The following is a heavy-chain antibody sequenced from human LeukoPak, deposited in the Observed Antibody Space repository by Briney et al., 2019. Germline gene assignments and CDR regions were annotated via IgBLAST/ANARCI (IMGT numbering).Heavy chain of an antibody. V-gene: IGHV4-59*01. CDR1: DVSITNYD. D-gene: IGHD4-17*01. J-gene: IGHJ4*02. CDR2: VHYSGTA. CDR3: ARGYGDFRVEGRYFHS. Sequence: SETLSLTCTVSDVSITNYDWSWVRQPPGKGLEFIGHVHYSGTADYNPSLKSRVTISIDTSKKHFFLKLKSVTAADTAVYYCARGYGDFRVEGRYFHSWGQGTLVTVSS.